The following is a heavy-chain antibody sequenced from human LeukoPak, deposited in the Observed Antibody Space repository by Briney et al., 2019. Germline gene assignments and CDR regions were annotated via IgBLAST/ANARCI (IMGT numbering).Heavy chain of an antibody. CDR3: ARHSSSWYPDY. V-gene: IGHV4-59*08. Sequence: SETLSLTCTVSGGSIRSYYWSWIRQPPGKGLEWIGYIHYTGSTNYNPSLKSRVTISVNTSKNQFSLQLSSVTATDTAVYFCARHSSSWYPDYWGQGTLVTVSS. CDR1: GGSIRSYY. D-gene: IGHD6-13*01. CDR2: IHYTGST. J-gene: IGHJ4*02.